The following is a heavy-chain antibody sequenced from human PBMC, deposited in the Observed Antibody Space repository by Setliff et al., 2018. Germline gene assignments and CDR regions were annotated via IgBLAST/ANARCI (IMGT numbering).Heavy chain of an antibody. CDR2: NSA. CDR1: GYTFSRYG. CDR3: ARGPPDFVVVPAAAKFDY. Sequence: ASVKVSCKASGYTFSRYGISWVRQAPGQGLEWMGWNSAYAQKFQGRVTMTTDTPTSTAYMELRSLRTDDTAVYYCARGPPDFVVVPAAAKFDYWGQGTLVTVSS. D-gene: IGHD2-2*01. J-gene: IGHJ4*02. V-gene: IGHV1-18*01.